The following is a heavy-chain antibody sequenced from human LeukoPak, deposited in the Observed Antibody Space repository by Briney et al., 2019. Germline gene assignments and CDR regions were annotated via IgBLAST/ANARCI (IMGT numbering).Heavy chain of an antibody. CDR2: IYYSGST. CDR3: ASTPIAAAAPN. D-gene: IGHD6-13*01. V-gene: IGHV4-39*07. J-gene: IGHJ4*02. Sequence: PSENLSLTCTVSGGSISSSSYYWGWIRQPPGKGLEWIGSIYYSGSTYYNPSLKSRVTISVDTSKNQFSLKLSSVTAADTAVYYCASTPIAAAAPNWGQGTLVTVSS. CDR1: GGSISSSSYY.